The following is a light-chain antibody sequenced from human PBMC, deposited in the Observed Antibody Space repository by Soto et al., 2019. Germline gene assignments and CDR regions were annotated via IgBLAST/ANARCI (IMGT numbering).Light chain of an antibody. J-gene: IGKJ1*01. CDR1: QSVFSS. Sequence: ESVVTQAPATLCESPGRRPTHSYRASQSVFSSLAWYQQKPGQAPRLLIYGAATRATGIPARFSGSGSGTEFTLTISSLQSEDFAVYYCQQYHSWPAFGRGTKVDIK. V-gene: IGKV3-15*01. CDR3: QQYHSWPA. CDR2: GAA.